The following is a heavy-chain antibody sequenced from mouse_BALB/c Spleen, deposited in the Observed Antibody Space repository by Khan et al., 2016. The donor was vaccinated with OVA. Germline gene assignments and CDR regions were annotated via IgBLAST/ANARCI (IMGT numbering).Heavy chain of an antibody. J-gene: IGHJ3*01. CDR3: SGHLTGSFAY. V-gene: IGHV5-6*01. CDR1: GFTFSSYS. CDR2: ISSGGDYT. D-gene: IGHD4-1*01. Sequence: EVELVESGGDLVKPGGSLKLSCAASGFTFSSYSMSWVRQTPDKRLEWVASISSGGDYTYYQDSVKGRFTISRDNAKNTLYLQMSDLKSDDTAMYYCSGHLTGSFAYWGQGTLVTVSA.